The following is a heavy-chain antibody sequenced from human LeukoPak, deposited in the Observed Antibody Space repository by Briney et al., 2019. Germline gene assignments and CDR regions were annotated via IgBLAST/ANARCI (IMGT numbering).Heavy chain of an antibody. Sequence: PSETLSLTCAVYGGSFSDYYWSWIRQPPGKGLEWIGEINHSGSTNYNPSLKSRVTISVHTSKNQFSLKLSSVTAADTAVYYCARGYSSSWNNWFDPWGQGTLVTVSS. CDR3: ARGYSSSWNNWFDP. J-gene: IGHJ5*02. CDR1: GGSFSDYY. CDR2: INHSGST. V-gene: IGHV4-34*01. D-gene: IGHD6-13*01.